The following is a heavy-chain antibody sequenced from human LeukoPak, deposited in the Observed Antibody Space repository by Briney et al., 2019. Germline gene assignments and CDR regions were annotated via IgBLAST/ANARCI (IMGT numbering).Heavy chain of an antibody. CDR1: GGTISSSSYY. Sequence: SETLSLTCIVPGGTISSSSYYWAWIRQSPGKGLEWIGTFSSGGSAYYNPSLTSRVSISKDTSDNQFSLRLYSVTAADTAVYYCARKQTGTMYDVWGQGTQVTVSS. CDR2: FSSGGSA. V-gene: IGHV4-39*07. D-gene: IGHD1-7*01. J-gene: IGHJ4*02. CDR3: ARKQTGTMYDV.